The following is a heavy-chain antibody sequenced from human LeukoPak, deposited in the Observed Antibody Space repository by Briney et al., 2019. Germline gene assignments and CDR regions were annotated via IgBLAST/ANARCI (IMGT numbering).Heavy chain of an antibody. Sequence: SETLSLTCAVYGGSFSGYYWSWIRQPPGKGLEWIGEINHSGSTNYNPSLKSRVTISVDTSKNQFSLKLSSVTAADTAVYYCARHRLIAAAGTGRYYFDYWGQGTLVTVSS. V-gene: IGHV4-34*01. D-gene: IGHD6-13*01. CDR2: INHSGST. J-gene: IGHJ4*02. CDR3: ARHRLIAAAGTGRYYFDY. CDR1: GGSFSGYY.